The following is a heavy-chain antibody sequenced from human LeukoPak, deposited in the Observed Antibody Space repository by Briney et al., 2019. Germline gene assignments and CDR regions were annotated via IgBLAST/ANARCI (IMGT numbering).Heavy chain of an antibody. CDR1: GFTFDNYG. V-gene: IGHV3-20*04. D-gene: IGHD3-3*01. CDR3: VRHYFWSGFKGGDY. J-gene: IGHJ4*02. Sequence: GGSLRLSCAASGFTFDNYGMRWPPHVPGKGLEWVSSINGNGGSTAYADSVKGRFTISRDNVKNSLYLQMNSLRAEDTAFYYCVRHYFWSGFKGGDYWGQGTLVTVSS. CDR2: INGNGGST.